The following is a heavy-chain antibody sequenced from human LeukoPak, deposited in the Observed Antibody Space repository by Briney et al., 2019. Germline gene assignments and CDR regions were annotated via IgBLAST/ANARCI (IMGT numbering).Heavy chain of an antibody. CDR1: GFTFRSYA. CDR2: ISGTGDSP. Sequence: GGSLRLSCAASGFTFRSYAMNWVRQAPGKGLEWVSAISGTGDSPHYADSVKGRFTISRDNSKNTLYLQMNSLRAEDTAFYCCAKDIGWFDPWGQGTLVTVSS. V-gene: IGHV3-23*01. J-gene: IGHJ5*02. CDR3: AKDIGWFDP.